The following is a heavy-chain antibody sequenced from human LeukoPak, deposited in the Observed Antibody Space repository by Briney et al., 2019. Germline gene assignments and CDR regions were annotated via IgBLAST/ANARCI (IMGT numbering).Heavy chain of an antibody. J-gene: IGHJ4*02. Sequence: ASVKVSCKASGYIFSDYAIRWVRQAPGQGLEWMGWLNAGNGKTKYSQKFQDRVTITRDTSASTAYLELSGLRFEDTAVYFCARARWTSTGTTYYLDYWGQGTLVTVSS. D-gene: IGHD4-17*01. V-gene: IGHV1-3*01. CDR3: ARARWTSTGTTYYLDY. CDR2: LNAGNGKT. CDR1: GYIFSDYA.